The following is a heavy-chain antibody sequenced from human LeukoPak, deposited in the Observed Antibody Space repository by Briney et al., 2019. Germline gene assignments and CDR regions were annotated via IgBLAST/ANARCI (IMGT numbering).Heavy chain of an antibody. J-gene: IGHJ6*03. CDR1: GGSISSSSYY. D-gene: IGHD6-6*01. CDR3: AREGQLIAWGNYMDV. CDR2: IYYSGST. Sequence: SETLSLTCTVSGGSISSSSYYWGWIRQPPGKGLEWIGSIYYSGSTYYNPSLKSRVTISVDTSKNQFSLKLSSVTAADTAVYYCAREGQLIAWGNYMDVWGKGTTVTVSS. V-gene: IGHV4-39*07.